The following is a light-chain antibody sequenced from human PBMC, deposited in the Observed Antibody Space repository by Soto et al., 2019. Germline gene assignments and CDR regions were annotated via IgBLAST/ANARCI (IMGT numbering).Light chain of an antibody. CDR2: EVS. J-gene: IGLJ3*02. Sequence: QSAPTQPASVSGSPGQSITISCTGTSSDVGGYNYVSWYQQHPGKAPKLMIFEVSNRPSGVSNRFSGSKSGNTASLTISGLQAEDEADYYCSSYTTTTWVFGGGTKVTVL. CDR1: SSDVGGYNY. CDR3: SSYTTTTWV. V-gene: IGLV2-14*01.